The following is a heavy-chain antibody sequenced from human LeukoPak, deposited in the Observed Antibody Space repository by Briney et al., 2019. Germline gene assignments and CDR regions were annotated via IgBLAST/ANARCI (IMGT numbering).Heavy chain of an antibody. CDR1: GYTLTGYC. Sequence: ASVKVSCKASGYTLTGYCMHWVRQAPGQGLEWMGWINPNSGGTNYAQKFQGRVTMTRDTSISTAYMELSRLRSDDTAVYYCASGEKSYDSSGYYFYYYYGMDVWGQGTTVTVSS. CDR3: ASGEKSYDSSGYYFYYYYGMDV. V-gene: IGHV1-2*02. J-gene: IGHJ6*02. D-gene: IGHD3-22*01. CDR2: INPNSGGT.